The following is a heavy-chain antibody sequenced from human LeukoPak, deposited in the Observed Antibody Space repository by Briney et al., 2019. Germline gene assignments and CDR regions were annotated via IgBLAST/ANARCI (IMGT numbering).Heavy chain of an antibody. J-gene: IGHJ4*02. Sequence: PGGSLRLSCSASGFTFSSYAMHWVRQAPGKGLEYVSAISSNGGSTYYADSVKGRFTISRDNSKNTLYLQMSSLRAEDTAVYYRVKEVIAVAGTGGVDYWGQGTLVTVSS. D-gene: IGHD6-19*01. CDR3: VKEVIAVAGTGGVDY. CDR2: ISSNGGST. V-gene: IGHV3-64D*09. CDR1: GFTFSSYA.